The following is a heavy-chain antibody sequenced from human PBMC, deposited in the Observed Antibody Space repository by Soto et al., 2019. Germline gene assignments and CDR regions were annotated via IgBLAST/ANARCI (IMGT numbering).Heavy chain of an antibody. CDR3: ARARGHTIFGVVITTIPGYYYYYGMDV. Sequence: GGSLRLSCAASGFTFSSYSMNWVRQAPGKGLEWVSSISSSSNYIYYADSVKGRFTISRDNAKNSLYLQMNSLRAEDTAVYYCARARGHTIFGVVITTIPGYYYYYGMDVWGQGTTVTVSS. D-gene: IGHD3-3*01. CDR1: GFTFSSYS. J-gene: IGHJ6*02. V-gene: IGHV3-21*01. CDR2: ISSSSNYI.